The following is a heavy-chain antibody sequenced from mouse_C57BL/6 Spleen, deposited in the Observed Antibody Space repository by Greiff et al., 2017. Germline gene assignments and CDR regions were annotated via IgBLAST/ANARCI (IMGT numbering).Heavy chain of an antibody. V-gene: IGHV1-69*01. J-gene: IGHJ1*03. D-gene: IGHD1-1*01. CDR1: GYTFTSYW. Sequence: VQLQQPGAELVMPGASVKLSCKASGYTFTSYWMHWVKQRPGQGLEWIGEIDPSDSYTNYNQKFKGKSTLTVDKSSSTAYMQLSSLTSEDSAVYYCARPDYYGSRGYFDVWGTGTTVTVSS. CDR3: ARPDYYGSRGYFDV. CDR2: IDPSDSYT.